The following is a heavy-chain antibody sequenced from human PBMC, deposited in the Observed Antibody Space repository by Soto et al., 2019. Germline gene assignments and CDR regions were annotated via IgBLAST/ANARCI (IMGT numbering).Heavy chain of an antibody. D-gene: IGHD6-6*01. Sequence: VQLVESGGGLVQPGGSLRLSCAASGFSFSTYSMNWVRQAPGKGLEWVSYISSRSYTIYYVDSVKGRFTISRDNAKNSLYLQMNSLRDEDTAVYYCARGGSSSDNRMDVWGQATTVTVSS. J-gene: IGHJ6*02. CDR1: GFSFSTYS. V-gene: IGHV3-48*02. CDR3: ARGGSSSDNRMDV. CDR2: ISSRSYTI.